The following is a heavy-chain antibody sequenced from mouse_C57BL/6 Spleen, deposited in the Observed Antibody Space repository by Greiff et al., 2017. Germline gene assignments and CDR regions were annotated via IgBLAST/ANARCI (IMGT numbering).Heavy chain of an antibody. V-gene: IGHV1-53*01. Sequence: QVQLQQPGTELVKPGASVKLSCKASGYTFTSYWLHWVKQRPGQGLEWIGNINPSNGGTNYNEKFKSKATLTVDKSSSTAYMQLSSLTSEDSAVYYCARYSYDYDGLDYWGQGTTRTVSS. D-gene: IGHD2-4*01. CDR1: GYTFTSYW. CDR3: ARYSYDYDGLDY. CDR2: INPSNGGT. J-gene: IGHJ2*01.